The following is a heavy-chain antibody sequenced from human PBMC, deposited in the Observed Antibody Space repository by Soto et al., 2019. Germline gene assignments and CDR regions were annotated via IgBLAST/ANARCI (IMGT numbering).Heavy chain of an antibody. CDR1: GYGFTTDG. J-gene: IGHJ4*02. D-gene: IGHD1-1*01. CDR2: ISAHNGNT. V-gene: IGHV1-18*01. CDR3: ARGRYGDY. Sequence: QVHLVQSGAEVKKPGASVKVSCKGSGYGFTTDGITWVRQAPGQVLEWMAWISAHNGNTNYAQKLQGRVTVTRDTSTSTAYMELRSLRSDDTAVYYCARGRYGDYWGQGALVTVSS.